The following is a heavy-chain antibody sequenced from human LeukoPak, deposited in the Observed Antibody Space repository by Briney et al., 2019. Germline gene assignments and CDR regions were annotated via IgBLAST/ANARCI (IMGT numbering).Heavy chain of an antibody. CDR2: ISGSGGST. V-gene: IGHV3-23*01. D-gene: IGHD4-17*01. J-gene: IGHJ4*02. CDR1: GSTFSSYA. Sequence: GGSLRLSCAASGSTFSSYAMSWVRQAPGKGLEWVSAISGSGGSTYYADSVKGRFTISRDNSKNTLYLQMNSLRAEDTAVYYCARKNYGDYAVGYWGQGTLVTVSS. CDR3: ARKNYGDYAVGY.